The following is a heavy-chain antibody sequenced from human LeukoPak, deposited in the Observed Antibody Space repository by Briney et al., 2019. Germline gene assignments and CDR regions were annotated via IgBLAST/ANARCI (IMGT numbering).Heavy chain of an antibody. CDR3: ASAKYCSSTSCPPGHDAFDI. J-gene: IGHJ3*02. CDR1: GGSISSGGYY. Sequence: SQTLSLTCTVSGGSISSGGYYWSWIRQHPGKGLEWIGYIYYSGSTYYNPSLKSRVTISVDTSKNHFSLKLSSVTAADTAVYYCASAKYCSSTSCPPGHDAFDIWGQGTMVTVSP. D-gene: IGHD2-2*01. V-gene: IGHV4-31*03. CDR2: IYYSGST.